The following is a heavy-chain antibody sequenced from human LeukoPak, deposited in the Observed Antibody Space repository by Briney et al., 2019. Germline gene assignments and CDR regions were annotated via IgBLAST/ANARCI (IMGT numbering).Heavy chain of an antibody. D-gene: IGHD3-3*01. Sequence: GGSLRLSCAASGFTVIDNYMTWVRQAPGKGLEWVSVIYSGSSAYYADSVKGRFTISRDNSKNTLYLQMNSLRAKDTGVYYCARVVRFLEWLPRFGSYFDYWGQGTLVTVSS. CDR2: IYSGSSA. CDR3: ARVVRFLEWLPRFGSYFDY. CDR1: GFTVIDNY. V-gene: IGHV3-53*01. J-gene: IGHJ4*02.